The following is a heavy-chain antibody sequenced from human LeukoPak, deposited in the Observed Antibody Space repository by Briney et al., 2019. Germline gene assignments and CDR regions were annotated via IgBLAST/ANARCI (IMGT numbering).Heavy chain of an antibody. CDR1: GFTVSSNY. D-gene: IGHD3-22*01. J-gene: IGHJ4*02. V-gene: IGHV3-53*01. CDR3: ARERASSGYDY. Sequence: GGSLRLSCAASGFTVSSNYMSWVRQAPGKGLEWVSVIYSGGSTYYADSVKGRFTISRDNSKNTLYLQMNSLRAEDTAVYYCARERASSGYDYWGQGTLVTVSS. CDR2: IYSGGST.